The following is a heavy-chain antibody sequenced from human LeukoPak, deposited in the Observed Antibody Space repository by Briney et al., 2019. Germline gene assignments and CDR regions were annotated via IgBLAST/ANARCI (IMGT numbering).Heavy chain of an antibody. J-gene: IGHJ3*02. CDR2: IHHSGST. D-gene: IGHD2-15*01. CDR3: ARDLLPLEAIVVAPNAFDI. CDR1: GGSISSSNW. Sequence: SGTLSLTCDVSGGSISSSNWWSWVRQPPGKGVEWIGEIHHSGSTNDNPSLKSRVTISVDKSKNQFSLKLSSVTAADTAVYYCARDLLPLEAIVVAPNAFDIWGQGTMVTVSS. V-gene: IGHV4-4*02.